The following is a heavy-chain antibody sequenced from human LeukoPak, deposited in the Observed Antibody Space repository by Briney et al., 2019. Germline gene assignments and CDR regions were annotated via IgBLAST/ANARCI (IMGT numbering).Heavy chain of an antibody. D-gene: IGHD6-13*01. Sequence: SETLSLTCTVSGGSISSSSYYWGWIRQPPGKGLEWIGSIYYSGSTYYNPSLKSRVTISVHTSKNQFSLKLSSVTAADTAVYYCARRYHAGYSSSQYYFDYWGQGTLVTVSS. J-gene: IGHJ4*02. CDR1: GGSISSSSYY. CDR2: IYYSGST. CDR3: ARRYHAGYSSSQYYFDY. V-gene: IGHV4-39*01.